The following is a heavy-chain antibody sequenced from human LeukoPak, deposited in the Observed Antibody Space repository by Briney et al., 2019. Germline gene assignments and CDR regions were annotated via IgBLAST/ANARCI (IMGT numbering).Heavy chain of an antibody. D-gene: IGHD5-18*01. CDR1: GFTFGDFA. V-gene: IGHV3-43*02. J-gene: IGHJ4*02. CDR3: ARVRTAMEIGAY. Sequence: GGSLRLSCAAPGFTFGDFAMHWVRQAPGKGLEWVSLISEDGDTYYGDSVKGRFTVSRDNSKNSLYLQMNSLRTEDTGLYYCARVRTAMEIGAYWGQGTLVTVSS. CDR2: ISEDGDT.